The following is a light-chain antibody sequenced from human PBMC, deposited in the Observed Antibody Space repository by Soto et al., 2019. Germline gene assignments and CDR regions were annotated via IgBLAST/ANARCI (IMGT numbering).Light chain of an antibody. Sequence: DIQMTQSPSTLSASVGDRVTITCRASQSISSWLAWYQKKPGKAPKLLIYDASSLESGVPSRFSGSGSGTEFTLTISSLQPDDFATYYCQQYNSHSTFGQGTKVDTK. J-gene: IGKJ1*01. V-gene: IGKV1-5*01. CDR2: DAS. CDR1: QSISSW. CDR3: QQYNSHST.